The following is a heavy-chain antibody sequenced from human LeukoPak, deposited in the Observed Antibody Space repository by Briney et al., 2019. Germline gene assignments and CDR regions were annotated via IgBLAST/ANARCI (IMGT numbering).Heavy chain of an antibody. V-gene: IGHV4-30-4*01. D-gene: IGHD3-22*01. CDR1: GGSISSGDYY. CDR3: ARPYYYDSRIDP. Sequence: PSQTLSLTCTVSGGSISSGDYYWSWIRQPPGKGLEWIAYMYYSGSTYYNPSLKSRVTMSADTSKNQLSLRLSSVTAADTAVYYCARPYYYDSRIDPWGQGILVTVSS. J-gene: IGHJ5*02. CDR2: MYYSGST.